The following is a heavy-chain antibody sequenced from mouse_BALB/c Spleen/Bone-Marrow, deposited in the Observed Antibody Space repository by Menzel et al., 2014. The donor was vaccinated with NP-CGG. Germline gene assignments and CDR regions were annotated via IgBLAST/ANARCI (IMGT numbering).Heavy chain of an antibody. CDR2: INPSTGYT. V-gene: IGHV1-7*01. CDR1: GYTFTSYW. CDR3: ARSGGGDDGFAY. Sequence: QVQLKESGAELAKPGDSVKMSCKASGYTFTSYWTHWVKQRPGQGLEWIGYINPSTGYTEYNQKFKDKATLTADKSSSTAYMQLSSLTSEDSAVYYCARSGGGDDGFAYWGQGTLVTVSA. D-gene: IGHD2-2*01. J-gene: IGHJ3*01.